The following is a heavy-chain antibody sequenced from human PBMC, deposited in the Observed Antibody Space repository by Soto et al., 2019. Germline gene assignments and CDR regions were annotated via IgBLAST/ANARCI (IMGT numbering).Heavy chain of an antibody. V-gene: IGHV1-69*13. CDR2: IIPIFGTA. Sequence: ASVKCSCKASGGTFSSDAISWVRQAPGQGLEWMGGIIPIFGTANYAQKFQGRVTITADESTSTAYMELSSLRSEDTAVYYCARDSSVLRYFDPGRAYYYYGMDVWGQGTTVTVSS. CDR3: ARDSSVLRYFDPGRAYYYYGMDV. J-gene: IGHJ6*02. CDR1: GGTFSSDA. D-gene: IGHD3-9*01.